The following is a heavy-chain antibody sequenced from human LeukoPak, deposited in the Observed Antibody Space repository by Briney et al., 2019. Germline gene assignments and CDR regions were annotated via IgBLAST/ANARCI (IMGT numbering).Heavy chain of an antibody. J-gene: IGHJ4*02. Sequence: SGGSLRLSCAASGFTFSLYWMHSVRQAPGKGLVWVSLIKGDGSSTNYADSVKGRFTISRDNAKNTLYLQMSSVRAEATAVYYCARDRGYSPDYWGQGILVTVSS. CDR3: ARDRGYSPDY. V-gene: IGHV3-74*01. D-gene: IGHD5-18*01. CDR2: IKGDGSST. CDR1: GFTFSLYW.